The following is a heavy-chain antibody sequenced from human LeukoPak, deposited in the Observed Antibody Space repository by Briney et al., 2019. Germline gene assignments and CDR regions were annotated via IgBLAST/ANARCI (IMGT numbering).Heavy chain of an antibody. CDR2: IGDSGATT. CDR1: GFTLSSYA. D-gene: IGHD5/OR15-5a*01. J-gene: IGHJ4*02. Sequence: GGSLRLSCAASGFTLSSYAMTWVRQAPGKGLEWVSDIGDSGATTYYADSVKGRFTISRDNSKNTLYLQMSSLRVEDTAVYYLSYWGQGTLVTVSS. V-gene: IGHV3-23*01. CDR3: SY.